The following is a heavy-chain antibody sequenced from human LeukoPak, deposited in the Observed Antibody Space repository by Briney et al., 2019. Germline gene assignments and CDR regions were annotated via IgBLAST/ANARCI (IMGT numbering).Heavy chain of an antibody. V-gene: IGHV3-43*01. J-gene: IGHJ4*02. CDR3: AKGSGGYCSGTSCYRAYYFDY. D-gene: IGHD2-2*01. CDR2: ISWDGGST. Sequence: GGSLRLSCAASGFTFDDYTMHWVRQAPGKGLEWVSLISWDGGSTYYADSVKGRFTISRDNSKNSLYLQMNSLRTGDTALYYCAKGSGGYCSGTSCYRAYYFDYWGQGTLVTVSS. CDR1: GFTFDDYT.